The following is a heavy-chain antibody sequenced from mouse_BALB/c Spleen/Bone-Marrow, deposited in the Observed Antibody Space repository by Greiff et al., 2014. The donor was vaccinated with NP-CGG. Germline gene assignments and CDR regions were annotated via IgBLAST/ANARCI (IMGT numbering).Heavy chain of an antibody. CDR3: TSRARDDERSDMDY. J-gene: IGHJ4*01. CDR2: INSGGSYT. CDR1: GFTFSTYG. Sequence: EVKLMESGGDLVKPGGSLKLSCAASGFTFSTYGMSWVRQTPDKRLEWVATINSGGSYTYYPDSVKGRFTISRDNAKNTLYLQKSSMKSEDAAMNDCTSRARDDERSDMDYWGQGTLVTVSS. V-gene: IGHV5-6*02. D-gene: IGHD2-14*01.